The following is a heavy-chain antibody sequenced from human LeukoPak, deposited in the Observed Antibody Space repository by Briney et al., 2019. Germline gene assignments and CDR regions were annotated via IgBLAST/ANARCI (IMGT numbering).Heavy chain of an antibody. Sequence: ASVKVSCKASGYTFNGYYMHWVRQAPGQGLEWMGWINPNSGSTNYAQKFQGRVTMTRDTSISTAYMELSRLRSDDTAVYYCARGALGRGSYFYLRYFDYWGQGTLVTVSS. CDR2: INPNSGST. V-gene: IGHV1-2*02. CDR1: GYTFNGYY. J-gene: IGHJ4*02. CDR3: ARGALGRGSYFYLRYFDY. D-gene: IGHD3-10*01.